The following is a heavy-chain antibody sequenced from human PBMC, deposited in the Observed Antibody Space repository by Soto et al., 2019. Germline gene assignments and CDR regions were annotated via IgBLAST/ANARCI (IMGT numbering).Heavy chain of an antibody. J-gene: IGHJ4*02. D-gene: IGHD2-15*01. CDR2: IYSGGST. V-gene: IGHV3-66*01. CDR1: GFTVRSIY. Sequence: GDSLRLSFVSSGFTVRSIYLSLVRQAPGKGLEWVSVIYSGGSTYYADSVKGRFTISRDNSKNTLYLQMNSLRAEDTAVYYCARDPEGESRYSEWGQGT. CDR3: ARDPEGESRYSE.